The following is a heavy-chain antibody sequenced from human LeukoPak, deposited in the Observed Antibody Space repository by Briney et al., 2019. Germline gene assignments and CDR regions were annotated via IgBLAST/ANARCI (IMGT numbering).Heavy chain of an antibody. CDR1: GFTFSSYA. CDR2: ISGSGGST. J-gene: IGHJ4*02. D-gene: IGHD6-13*01. Sequence: GGSLRLSCAASGFTFSSYAMSWVRQAPGKGLEWVSAISGSGGSTYYADSVKGRFTISRDNSKNTLHLQMNSLRAEDTAVYYCAKDLPLFRAAAGAFDYWGQGTLVTVSS. V-gene: IGHV3-23*01. CDR3: AKDLPLFRAAAGAFDY.